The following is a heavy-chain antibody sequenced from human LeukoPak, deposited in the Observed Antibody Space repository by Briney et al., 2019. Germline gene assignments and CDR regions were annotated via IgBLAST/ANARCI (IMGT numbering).Heavy chain of an antibody. J-gene: IGHJ6*02. Sequence: SDTLSLTCSVSGGSISKSPYFWAWIRQTPGKGPEWIANIYYSGNTYYNLSLKSRVTISVDTSKNHFSLKLNSVTAADTAVYYCARSGPYCSGGSCYAYAMDVWGQGTTATVSS. V-gene: IGHV4-39*02. CDR3: ARSGPYCSGGSCYAYAMDV. CDR1: GGSISKSPYF. CDR2: IYYSGNT. D-gene: IGHD2-15*01.